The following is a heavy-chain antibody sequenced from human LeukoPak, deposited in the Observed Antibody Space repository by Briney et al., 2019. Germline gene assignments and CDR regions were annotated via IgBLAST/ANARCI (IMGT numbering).Heavy chain of an antibody. CDR3: ARDSSGWYRGYFDY. J-gene: IGHJ4*02. D-gene: IGHD6-19*01. CDR2: IKQDGSEK. V-gene: IGHV3-7*01. CDR1: GFTFGDYG. Sequence: GGSLRLSCTTSGFTFGDYGFNWVRQAPGKGLEWVANIKQDGSEKYYVDSVKGRFTISRDNAKNSLYLQMNSLRAEDTAVYYCARDSSGWYRGYFDYWGQGTLVTVSS.